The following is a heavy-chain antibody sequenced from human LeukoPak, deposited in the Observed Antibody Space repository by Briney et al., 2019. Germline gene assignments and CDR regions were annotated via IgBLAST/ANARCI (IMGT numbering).Heavy chain of an antibody. CDR1: GSSTSSFF. V-gene: IGHV4-59*01. CDR3: ARVNDFWSARRAFDI. D-gene: IGHD3-3*01. Sequence: PSEPLSLTCTVSGSSTSSFFWSWIRQPPGKGLGWIGYLYYSGSTNYNPSLKSRVTISVDTSKNQFSLTLSSVTAADTAVYYCARVNDFWSARRAFDIWGQGTTVTVSS. J-gene: IGHJ3*02. CDR2: LYYSGST.